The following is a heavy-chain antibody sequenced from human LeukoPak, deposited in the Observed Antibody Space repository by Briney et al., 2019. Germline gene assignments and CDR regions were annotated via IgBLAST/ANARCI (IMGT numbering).Heavy chain of an antibody. D-gene: IGHD2-15*01. Sequence: SGPTLVNPTQTLTLTCTFSGFSLSTSGMRVSWIRPPPGKALEWLARIDWDDDKFYSTSLKTRLTISKDTSKNQVVLTMTNMDPVDTATYYCARIPYHCSGGSCYSFFDYWGQGTLVTVSS. J-gene: IGHJ4*02. CDR1: GFSLSTSGMR. CDR2: IDWDDDK. CDR3: ARIPYHCSGGSCYSFFDY. V-gene: IGHV2-70*04.